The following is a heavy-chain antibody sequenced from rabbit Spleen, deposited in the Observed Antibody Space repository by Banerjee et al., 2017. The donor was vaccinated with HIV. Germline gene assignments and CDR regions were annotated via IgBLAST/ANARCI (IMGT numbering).Heavy chain of an antibody. CDR2: IDTGSGST. D-gene: IGHD4-2*01. CDR3: ARVMAGSGADYTRLDL. V-gene: IGHV1S40*01. CDR1: GFSFSSSDY. J-gene: IGHJ3*01. Sequence: QSLEESGGDLVKPGASLTLTCTASGFSFSSSDYMCWVRQAPGKGLEWIGCIDTGSGSTYYANWAKGRFTISKTSSTTVTLQMTSLTAADTAAHFCARVMAGSGADYTRLDLWGPGTLVTVS.